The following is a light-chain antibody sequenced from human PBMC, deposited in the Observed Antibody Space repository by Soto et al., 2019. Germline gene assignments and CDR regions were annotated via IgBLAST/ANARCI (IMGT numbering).Light chain of an antibody. J-gene: IGLJ2*01. Sequence: QAVVTQPPSVSGAPGQRITISCTGISSNSGAGYDVHWYQQLPGTAPKLLIYGNSNRPSGVPDRFSGSKSGTSASLAITGLQAEDEADYYCQSYDSSLSGVVFGGGTKVTVL. V-gene: IGLV1-40*01. CDR3: QSYDSSLSGVV. CDR2: GNS. CDR1: SSNSGAGYD.